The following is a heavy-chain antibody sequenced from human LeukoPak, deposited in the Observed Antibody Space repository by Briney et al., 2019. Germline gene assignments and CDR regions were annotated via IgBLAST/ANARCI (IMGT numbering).Heavy chain of an antibody. Sequence: PGGSLRLSCTTSGITFSNSWMSWVRQAPGKGLEWVATIRPDGSEGYYADSVRGRFTISRDNSKNSFYPQMSSLRAEDTGVFYCARDVAYSAFDYWGQGTLVTVSS. CDR2: IRPDGSEG. J-gene: IGHJ4*02. CDR3: ARDVAYSAFDY. V-gene: IGHV3-7*01. D-gene: IGHD2-21*01. CDR1: GITFSNSW.